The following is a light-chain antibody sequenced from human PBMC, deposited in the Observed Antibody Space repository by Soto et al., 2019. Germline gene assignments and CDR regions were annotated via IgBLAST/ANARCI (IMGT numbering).Light chain of an antibody. V-gene: IGKV1-39*01. Sequence: DIQMTQSPSSLSASVEDRVTITCRASQSISNSLNWYQQKPGKATKLLIYAASSLQSGVPSRFSGSGSGTDFTLTISSLQPEDFATYYCQQTYSIPYTFGHGTNLESK. CDR3: QQTYSIPYT. CDR1: QSISNS. CDR2: AAS. J-gene: IGKJ2*01.